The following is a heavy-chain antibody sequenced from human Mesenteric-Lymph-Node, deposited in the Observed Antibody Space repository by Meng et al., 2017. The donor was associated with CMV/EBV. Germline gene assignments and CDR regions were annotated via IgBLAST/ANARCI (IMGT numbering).Heavy chain of an antibody. D-gene: IGHD2-15*01. CDR1: RYTVTAYH. J-gene: IGHJ4*02. CDR3: AADILRITAGDY. CDR2: NNPSSGRA. Sequence: EASRYTVTAYHVHWVRQAPGRELEWVSDNNPSSGRATLAQRFQGSVTLTRDTSMSTVYLELRSLTSDDTAVYYCAADILRITAGDYWGQGALVTVSS. V-gene: IGHV1-2*02.